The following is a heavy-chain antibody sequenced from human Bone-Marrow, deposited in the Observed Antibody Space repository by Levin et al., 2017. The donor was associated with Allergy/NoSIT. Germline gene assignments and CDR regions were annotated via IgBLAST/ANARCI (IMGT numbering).Heavy chain of an antibody. CDR1: GFSLSTTGVA. Sequence: SGPTLVKPTQTLTLTCTFSGFSLSTTGVAVGWIRQPPGKALEWLALILLDGDRHFSPSLASRLTITKDSSTNQVVLTMTNMDPVDTGTYYCAHSMRVEVTDYVDYWGQGTLVTVSS. J-gene: IGHJ4*02. V-gene: IGHV2-5*02. CDR2: ILLDGDR. D-gene: IGHD4-23*01. CDR3: AHSMRVEVTDYVDY.